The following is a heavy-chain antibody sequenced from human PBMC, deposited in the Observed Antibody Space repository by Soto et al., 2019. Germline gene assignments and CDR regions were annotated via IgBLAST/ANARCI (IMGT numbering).Heavy chain of an antibody. CDR3: ARAVVPAAIFYYYGMDV. V-gene: IGHV1-3*01. CDR1: GYTFTSYA. D-gene: IGHD2-2*01. J-gene: IGHJ6*02. Sequence: ASVKVSCKASGYTFTSYAMHWLRQAPGQRLEWMGWINAGNGNTKYSQKFQGRVTITRDTSASTAYMELSSLRSEDTAVYYCARAVVPAAIFYYYGMDVWGQGTTVTVSS. CDR2: INAGNGNT.